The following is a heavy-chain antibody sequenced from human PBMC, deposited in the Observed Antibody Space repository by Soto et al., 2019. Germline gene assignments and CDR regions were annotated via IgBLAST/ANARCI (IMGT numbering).Heavy chain of an antibody. V-gene: IGHV3-21*01. J-gene: IGHJ6*02. CDR3: ANNLRYCSGGSCYVHYYGMDV. Sequence: GGALRLSCAASGFTFSSYSMNWVRQAPGKGLEWVSSISSSSSNKYYADSVKGRFTIPRDNSKNTLYLQMNSLRAEDTAVYYCANNLRYCSGGSCYVHYYGMDVWGQGTTVTVTS. CDR2: ISSSSSNK. D-gene: IGHD2-15*01. CDR1: GFTFSSYS.